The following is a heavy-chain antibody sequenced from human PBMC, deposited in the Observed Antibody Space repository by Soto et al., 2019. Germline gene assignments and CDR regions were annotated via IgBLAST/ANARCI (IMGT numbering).Heavy chain of an antibody. Sequence: PGGSLRLSCAASAFTCSSYIMNCVRQAPGKGLEWVSYISSSSSTIYYADSVKGRFTISRDNAKNSLYLQMTRLRAEDTAVYYCARGTPYYDFWSGYSGPRHAAFDFCRAGTMVTVS. CDR2: ISSSSSTI. J-gene: IGHJ3*01. CDR3: ARGTPYYDFWSGYSGPRHAAFDF. V-gene: IGHV3-48*01. D-gene: IGHD3-3*01. CDR1: AFTCSSYI.